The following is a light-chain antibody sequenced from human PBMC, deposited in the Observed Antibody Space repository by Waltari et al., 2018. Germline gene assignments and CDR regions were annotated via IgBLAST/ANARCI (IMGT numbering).Light chain of an antibody. Sequence: HVVSKPPSVSVTPGQTATLPRGGENNKTKSVNWYQPKPGQAPFLVRFYDNDRHAGIPERFSGSNSGNTATLTINWVEAGDEADYHCQVWDDFIDSGVFGGGTRLSVL. CDR3: QVWDDFIDSGV. J-gene: IGLJ3*02. CDR1: NNKTKS. CDR2: YDN. V-gene: IGLV3-21*04.